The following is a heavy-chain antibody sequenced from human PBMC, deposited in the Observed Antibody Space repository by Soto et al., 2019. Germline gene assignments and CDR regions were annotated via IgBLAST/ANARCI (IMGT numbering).Heavy chain of an antibody. CDR3: AKRSSSSTVDY. CDR1: GFTFRSYA. CDR2: ISGGDDST. Sequence: EVQLLESGGGLVQPGASLRLSCAASGFTFRSYAMSWVRQAPGKGLEWVSVISGGDDSTYYADSVKGRFTISRDNSKNTPYLQMNSRRAEDTAVYYCAKRSSSSTVDYWGQGTLVTVSP. V-gene: IGHV3-23*01. D-gene: IGHD6-6*01. J-gene: IGHJ4*02.